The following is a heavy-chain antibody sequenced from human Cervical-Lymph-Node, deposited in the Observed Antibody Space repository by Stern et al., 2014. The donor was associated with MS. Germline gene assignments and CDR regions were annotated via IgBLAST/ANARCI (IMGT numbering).Heavy chain of an antibody. CDR1: GFSLSSRGMR. CDR3: ARITGDSSGRSFFFDY. V-gene: IGHV2-70*04. D-gene: IGHD3-22*01. J-gene: IGHJ4*02. Sequence: QVTLRESGPALVKPTQTLTLTCTFSGFSLSSRGMRVSWIRQPPGKALEWLARLDWDDDKFYSTSLKTRLTISKDTSKNQVVLTMTNVDPVDTAMYYCARITGDSSGRSFFFDYWGQGTLVTVSS. CDR2: LDWDDDK.